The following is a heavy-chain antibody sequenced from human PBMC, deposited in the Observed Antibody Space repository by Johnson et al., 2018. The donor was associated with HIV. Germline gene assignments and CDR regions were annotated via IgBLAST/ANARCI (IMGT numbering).Heavy chain of an antibody. J-gene: IGHJ3*02. CDR2: IRYDGSNK. D-gene: IGHD3-16*02. CDR3: GYHRFFDI. Sequence: QVKLVESGGGVVQPGGSLRLSCAASGFTFSSYGMHWVRQAPGKGLEWVAFIRYDGSNKYYADSVKGRFTISRDNSKNTLYLQMTSLRAEDTAVYYCGYHRFFDIWGQGTMVTVSS. CDR1: GFTFSSYG. V-gene: IGHV3-30*02.